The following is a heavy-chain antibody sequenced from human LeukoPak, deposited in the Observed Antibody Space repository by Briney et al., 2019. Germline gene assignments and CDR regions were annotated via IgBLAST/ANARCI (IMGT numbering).Heavy chain of an antibody. CDR3: ATSGGEYCSGGSCYSEWNWFDP. Sequence: SETLSLTCAVSGGSFSGFFWTWIRQTPGKGLEWIGDINHSGDTNYNPSLRSRVTISIDTSKNRFSLKLSSVTAADTAVYYCATSGGEYCSGGSCYSEWNWFDPWGQGTLVTVSS. CDR2: INHSGDT. J-gene: IGHJ5*02. CDR1: GGSFSGFF. D-gene: IGHD2-15*01. V-gene: IGHV4-34*01.